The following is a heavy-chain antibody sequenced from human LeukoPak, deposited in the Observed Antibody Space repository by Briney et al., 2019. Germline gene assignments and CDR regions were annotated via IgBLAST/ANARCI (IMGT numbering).Heavy chain of an antibody. D-gene: IGHD3-3*01. V-gene: IGHV1-69*13. Sequence: GASVKVSCKASGGTFSSYAISWVRQAPGQGLEWMGGIIPIFGTANYAQKFQGRVTITADESTSTACMELSSLRSEDTAVYYCARGPPRGFWSGPVDYWGQGTLVTVSS. CDR3: ARGPPRGFWSGPVDY. J-gene: IGHJ4*02. CDR2: IIPIFGTA. CDR1: GGTFSSYA.